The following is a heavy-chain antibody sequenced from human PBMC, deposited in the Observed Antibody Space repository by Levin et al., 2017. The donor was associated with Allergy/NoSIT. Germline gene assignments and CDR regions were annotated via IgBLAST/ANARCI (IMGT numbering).Heavy chain of an antibody. CDR2: ISWNSGAL. CDR1: GITFDDYA. J-gene: IGHJ3*02. CDR3: ARDYYGSGSYVGYGFDI. Sequence: GGSLRLSCEVSGITFDDYAMHWVRQAPGKCLEWVSGISWNSGALGYAGSVKGRFIISRDNAKNSLYLQMNSVKPEDTALYYCARDYYGSGSYVGYGFDIWGQGTMVTVSS. D-gene: IGHD3-10*01. V-gene: IGHV3-9*01.